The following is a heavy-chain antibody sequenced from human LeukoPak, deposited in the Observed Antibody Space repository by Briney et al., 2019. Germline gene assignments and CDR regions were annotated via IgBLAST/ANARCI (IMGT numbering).Heavy chain of an antibody. CDR2: ISGGGGST. Sequence: GGSLRLSCVASGFTFSSNVMIWVRQAPGKGLEWVSAISGGGGSTYYADSVKGRFTISRDISKNTLYLQMNSLRAEDTAVYYCAKVGGSALVAYGMDVWGQGTTVTVSS. J-gene: IGHJ6*02. V-gene: IGHV3-23*01. CDR1: GFTFSSNV. D-gene: IGHD2-15*01. CDR3: AKVGGSALVAYGMDV.